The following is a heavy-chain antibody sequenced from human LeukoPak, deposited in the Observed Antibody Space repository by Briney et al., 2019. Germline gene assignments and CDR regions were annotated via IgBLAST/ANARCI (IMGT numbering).Heavy chain of an antibody. Sequence: PGGSLRLSCAASGFTFSSYAMSWVRQAPGKGLEWVSAISGSGGSTYYADSVKGRFTISRDNSKNTLYLQMNSLRAEDTAVYYCAKEYDYVCGSHRSPHYFDYWGQGTLVTVSS. V-gene: IGHV3-23*01. D-gene: IGHD3-16*02. J-gene: IGHJ4*02. CDR3: AKEYDYVCGSHRSPHYFDY. CDR1: GFTFSSYA. CDR2: ISGSGGST.